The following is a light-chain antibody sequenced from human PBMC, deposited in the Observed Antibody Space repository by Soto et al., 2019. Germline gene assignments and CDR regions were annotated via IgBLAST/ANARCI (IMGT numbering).Light chain of an antibody. CDR3: QKYDEHSIT. CDR2: KES. CDR1: QSISSW. J-gene: IGKJ5*01. Sequence: DIQMTQSPSTLSSSLGDSVTITCRASQSISSWLAWYQQKTGKAPKLLIYKESSLESGVPSRFSGSGSGTELTLTISRLQPDDFATYYCQKYDEHSITCGQGTRLEIK. V-gene: IGKV1-5*03.